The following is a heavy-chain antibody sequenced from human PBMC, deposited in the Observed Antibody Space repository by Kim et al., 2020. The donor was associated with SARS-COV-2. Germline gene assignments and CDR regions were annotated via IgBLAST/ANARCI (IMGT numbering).Heavy chain of an antibody. CDR3: ARGGRSSGWYKAKHYWYFDL. J-gene: IGHJ2*01. Sequence: GGSLRLSCAASGFTFSSYEMNWVRQAPGKGLEWVSYISSSGSTIYYADSVKGRFTISRDNAKNSLYLQMNSLRAEDTAVYYCARGGRSSGWYKAKHYWYFDLWGRGTLVTVSS. CDR2: ISSSGSTI. D-gene: IGHD6-19*01. V-gene: IGHV3-48*03. CDR1: GFTFSSYE.